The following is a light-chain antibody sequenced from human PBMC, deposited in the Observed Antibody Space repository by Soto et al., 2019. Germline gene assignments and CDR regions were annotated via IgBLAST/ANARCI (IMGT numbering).Light chain of an antibody. CDR3: SSHAGSSAFYV. V-gene: IGLV2-14*01. CDR1: SSDIGAYDY. CDR2: EVT. Sequence: ALTQPASVSGSPGQSITISCTGTSSDIGAYDYVSWYQQYPGRVPKLLIHEVTNRPSGVSDRFSGSKSGNTASLTISGLQTEDEADYYCSSHAGSSAFYVFGTGTKVTVL. J-gene: IGLJ1*01.